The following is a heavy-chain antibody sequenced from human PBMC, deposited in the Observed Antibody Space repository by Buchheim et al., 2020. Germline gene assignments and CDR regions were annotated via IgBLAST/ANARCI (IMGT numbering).Heavy chain of an antibody. CDR1: GYTFTSDY. J-gene: IGHJ6*03. Sequence: QVHLVQSGAEVKKPGASVKVSCKASGYTFTSDYFHWVRQVPGQGLEWMGIVNPSGGATSYSQKFQGRVTMTGDTSTGTVYMELSSLRSEDTAVYYCARAETIAARPYYYMDVWGNGTT. D-gene: IGHD6-6*01. CDR3: ARAETIAARPYYYMDV. V-gene: IGHV1-46*01. CDR2: VNPSGGAT.